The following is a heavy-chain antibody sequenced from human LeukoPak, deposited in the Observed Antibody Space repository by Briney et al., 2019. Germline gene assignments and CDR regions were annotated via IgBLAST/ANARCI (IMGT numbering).Heavy chain of an antibody. CDR1: GGSISSGGYY. D-gene: IGHD2/OR15-2a*01. V-gene: IGHV4-31*03. J-gene: IGHJ6*02. CDR2: IYYSGST. Sequence: SQTLSLTCTVSGGSISSGGYYWSWIRQHPGKGLEWIGYIYYSGSTYYNPSLKSRVTISVDTSKNQFSLKLSSVTAADTAVYYCATLSTTPNYGMDVWGQGTTVTVSS. CDR3: ATLSTTPNYGMDV.